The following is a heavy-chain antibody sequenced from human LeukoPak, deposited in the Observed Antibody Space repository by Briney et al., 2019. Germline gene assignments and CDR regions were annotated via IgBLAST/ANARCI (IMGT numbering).Heavy chain of an antibody. D-gene: IGHD5-24*01. CDR1: GYTFTSYD. V-gene: IGHV1-8*01. Sequence: ASVKVSCKASGYTFTSYDINWVRQATGQGLEWMGWMNPNSGNTGYAQKFQGRVTMTRNTSISTAYMELSSLRSEDTAVYYCARGGLNEMATSDGPFDIWGQGTMVTVSS. CDR2: MNPNSGNT. CDR3: ARGGLNEMATSDGPFDI. J-gene: IGHJ3*02.